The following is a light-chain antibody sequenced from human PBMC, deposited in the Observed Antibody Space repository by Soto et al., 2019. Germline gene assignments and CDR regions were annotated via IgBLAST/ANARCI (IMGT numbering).Light chain of an antibody. V-gene: IGLV2-14*01. CDR3: SSYTSSFDV. J-gene: IGLJ1*01. Sequence: QSVLTQPASVSGSPGQSITISCTGTSSDVGGYNYVSWYQQHPGKAPKLMIYEVSNRPSGVSNRFSGSKSGNTASLTISGLQAEDEADYYCSSYTSSFDVFGTGPKVTVL. CDR1: SSDVGGYNY. CDR2: EVS.